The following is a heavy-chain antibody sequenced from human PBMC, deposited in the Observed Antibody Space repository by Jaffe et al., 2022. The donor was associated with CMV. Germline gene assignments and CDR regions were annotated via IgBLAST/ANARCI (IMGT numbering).Heavy chain of an antibody. CDR1: GGSVSSYY. V-gene: IGHV4-59*02. CDR3: ARSRKYFYDSSGYFGAFDT. CDR2: MYYNGNI. J-gene: IGHJ3*02. D-gene: IGHD3-22*01. Sequence: QVQLQESGPGLVKPSVTLSLTCTVSGGSVSSYYWSWIRQPPGTGLEWIGYMYYNGNINYNPSLQSRVTMSIDTSKNQFSLRLSSVTAADTAVYYCARSRKYFYDSSGYFGAFDTWGQGTMVTVSS.